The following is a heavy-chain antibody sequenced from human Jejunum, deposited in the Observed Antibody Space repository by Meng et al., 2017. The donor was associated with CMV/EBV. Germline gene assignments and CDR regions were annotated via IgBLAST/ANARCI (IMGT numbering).Heavy chain of an antibody. D-gene: IGHD3-3*01. CDR3: ARGGGVAPYYFDY. CDR1: GFRLSSYT. CDR2: INPSSTYI. V-gene: IGHV3-21*01. Sequence: SGFRLSSYTMNWVRQAPGKGLEWVSSINPSSTYIYYADSLKGRFTVSRDNAKNSLYLQINGLRAEDTAVYFCARGGGVAPYYFDYWGQGTLVTVSS. J-gene: IGHJ4*02.